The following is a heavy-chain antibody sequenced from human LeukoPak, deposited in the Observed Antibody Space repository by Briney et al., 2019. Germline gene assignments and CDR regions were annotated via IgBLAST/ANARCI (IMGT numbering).Heavy chain of an antibody. Sequence: PSETLSLTCTVSGGSISSYYWSWIRQPPGKGLEWIGYIYYSGSTNYNPSLKSRVTISVDTSKNQFSLKLSSVTAADTAVYYCAHGGKWYYFDYWGQGTLVTVSS. CDR1: GGSISSYY. J-gene: IGHJ4*02. D-gene: IGHD4-23*01. V-gene: IGHV4-59*08. CDR2: IYYSGST. CDR3: AHGGKWYYFDY.